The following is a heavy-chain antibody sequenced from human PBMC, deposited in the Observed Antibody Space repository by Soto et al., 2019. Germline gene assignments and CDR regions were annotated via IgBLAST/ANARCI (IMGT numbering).Heavy chain of an antibody. CDR2: INHSGST. V-gene: IGHV4-34*01. D-gene: IGHD3-22*01. CDR3: ARGSKGVTMIVVVKPYDY. CDR1: GGSFSGYY. J-gene: IGHJ4*02. Sequence: QVQLQQWGAGLLKPSETLSLTCAVYGGSFSGYYWSWIRQPPGKGLEWIGEINHSGSTNYNPSLKSRVTKSVDTSKNQFSLKLSSVTAADTAVYYCARGSKGVTMIVVVKPYDYWGQGTLVTVSS.